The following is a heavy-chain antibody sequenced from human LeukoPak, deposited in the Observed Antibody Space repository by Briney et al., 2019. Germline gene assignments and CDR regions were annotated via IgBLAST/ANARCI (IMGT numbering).Heavy chain of an antibody. Sequence: SETLSLTCTVSGGSISSYYWSWIWQPAGKGLEWIGRVYTNGNTNYNPSFKSRVTMSVDASKNQFSLKLSSVTAADTAVYYCARGDSSGSFDYWGQGTLVTVSS. CDR2: VYTNGNT. D-gene: IGHD3-22*01. CDR3: ARGDSSGSFDY. V-gene: IGHV4-4*07. J-gene: IGHJ4*02. CDR1: GGSISSYY.